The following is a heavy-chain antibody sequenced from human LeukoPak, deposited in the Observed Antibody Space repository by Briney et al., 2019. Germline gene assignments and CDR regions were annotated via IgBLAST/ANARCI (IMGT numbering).Heavy chain of an antibody. CDR2: IYYSGST. D-gene: IGHD3-16*01. J-gene: IGHJ6*02. Sequence: SETLSLTCTVSGFSISSYYWSCIRQPPGKGLEWIGYIYYSGSTNYNPSLKSRVTISVDTSKNQFSLKLSSVTAADTAVYYCARNPGGSYYYYGMDVWGQGTTVTVSS. V-gene: IGHV4-59*01. CDR3: ARNPGGSYYYYGMDV. CDR1: GFSISSYY.